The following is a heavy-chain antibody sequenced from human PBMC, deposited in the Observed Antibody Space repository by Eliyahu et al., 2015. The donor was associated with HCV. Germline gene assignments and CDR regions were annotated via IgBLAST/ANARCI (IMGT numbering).Heavy chain of an antibody. V-gene: IGHV3-33*01. J-gene: IGHJ4*02. CDR2: IWYDGSNK. CDR1: GFXFXSYG. Sequence: QVQLVESGGGVVQPGRSLRLSCGASGFXFXSYGMHWVXQAPGKGLEWVAVIWYDGSNKYYADSVKGRFTISRDNSKNTLYLQMNSLRAEDTAVYYCASDSSGSATFFDYWGQGTLVTVSS. CDR3: ASDSSGSATFFDY. D-gene: IGHD3-22*01.